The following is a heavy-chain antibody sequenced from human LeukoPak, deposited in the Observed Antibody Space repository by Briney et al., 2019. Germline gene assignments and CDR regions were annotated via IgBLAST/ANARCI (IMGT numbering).Heavy chain of an antibody. Sequence: SLKVSCKAPRFTFTSSTMQWVRHARGQRLEWIGWIVVVSGNTNYAQKFQERVTITRDMSTSTAYMELSSLRSEDTAVYYCAADGGRVGATTSFEYFQHWGQGTLVTVSS. CDR3: AADGGRVGATTSFEYFQH. D-gene: IGHD1-26*01. CDR2: IVVVSGNT. CDR1: RFTFTSST. V-gene: IGHV1-58*02. J-gene: IGHJ1*01.